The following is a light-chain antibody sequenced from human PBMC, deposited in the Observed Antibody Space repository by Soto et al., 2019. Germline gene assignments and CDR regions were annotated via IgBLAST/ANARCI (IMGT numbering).Light chain of an antibody. Sequence: EIVLTQSPGTLSLSPGERATLSCRASQSVSSSYLAWYQQKPGQAPRLLIYGASSRATGIPDRFSGSGSGTDFTLTIIRLEPEDFAVYYCQQYFSSPPFTFGQGTKLEIK. J-gene: IGKJ2*01. CDR3: QQYFSSPPFT. V-gene: IGKV3-20*01. CDR2: GAS. CDR1: QSVSSSY.